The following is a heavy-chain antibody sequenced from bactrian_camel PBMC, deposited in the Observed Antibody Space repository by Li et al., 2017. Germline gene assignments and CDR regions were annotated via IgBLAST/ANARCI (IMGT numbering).Heavy chain of an antibody. CDR3: GAYEWQLWVGCATGLHNPRSTYN. CDR1: EYTYR. CDR2: GDNYGRT. J-gene: IGHJ4*01. V-gene: IGHV3S53*01. D-gene: IGHD5*01. Sequence: HVQLVESGGGSVQAGQSLRLSCVASEYTYRMGWFCQAPGKEREGVAVGDNYGRTTYADSVKGRFTISQANGYRHTVFLQMDRLAPQDTAMYYCGAYEWQLWVGCATGLHNPRSTYNWGQGTQVTVS.